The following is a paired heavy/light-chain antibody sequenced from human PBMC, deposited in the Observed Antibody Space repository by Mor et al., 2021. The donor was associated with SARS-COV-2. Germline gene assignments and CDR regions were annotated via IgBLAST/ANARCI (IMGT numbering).Light chain of an antibody. V-gene: IGKV2-30*01. CDR3: MQGTHWPLT. CDR1: QSLVYSDGNTY. CDR2: KVS. Sequence: DVVMTQSPLSLPVTLGQPASISCRSSQSLVYSDGNTYLNWFQKRPGQSPRRLIYKVSNRDSGVPDRFSGSGSGTDFTLKISRVEAEDVGVYYCMQGTHWPLTFGGGTKVEIE. J-gene: IGKJ4*01.
Heavy chain of an antibody. CDR2: IKAGGAT. CDR3: TWDGTFYYDMAV. J-gene: IGHJ6*02. Sequence: EVQLVESGGGLVKPGESLRLSCAVSGLKFSDAWMNWVRQAPGKGMEWIGRIKAGGATDYAAPVKGRFIISRDDSANTLHLQINSLKTEDTAVYYCTWDGTFYYDMAVWGQGTTVTVSS. V-gene: IGHV3-15*01. CDR1: GLKFSDAW. D-gene: IGHD1-26*01.